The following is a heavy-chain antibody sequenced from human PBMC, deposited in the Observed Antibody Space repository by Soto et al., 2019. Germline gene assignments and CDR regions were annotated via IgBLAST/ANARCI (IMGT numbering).Heavy chain of an antibody. CDR3: ARLRLSTTSSSYYYGMDV. CDR2: IYPGDSDT. V-gene: IGHV5-51*01. D-gene: IGHD6-6*01. Sequence: GESLKISCKGSGYSFTSYWIGWVRQMPGKGLEWMGIIYPGDSDTRYSPSFQGQVTISADKSISTAYLQWSSLKASDTAMYYCARLRLSTTSSSYYYGMDVWGQGTRVTVYS. CDR1: GYSFTSYW. J-gene: IGHJ6*02.